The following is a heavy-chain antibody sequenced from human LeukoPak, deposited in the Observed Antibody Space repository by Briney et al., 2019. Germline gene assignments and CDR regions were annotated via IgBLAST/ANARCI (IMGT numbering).Heavy chain of an antibody. CDR2: SGANIGNT. Sequence: ASVKVSCKASGYVFTSFGVSWVRQAPGQGLEWMGGSGANIGNTNYAQKFQGRLTMTTDASMSIAYMELRSLRSGDTAVYYCARGVRGRQKLDFGARGTVVRVSS. J-gene: IGHJ2*01. CDR3: ARGVRGRQKLDF. CDR1: GYVFTSFG. V-gene: IGHV1-18*01. D-gene: IGHD1-26*01.